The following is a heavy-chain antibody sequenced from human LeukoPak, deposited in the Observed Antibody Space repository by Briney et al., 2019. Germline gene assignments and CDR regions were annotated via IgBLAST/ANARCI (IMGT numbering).Heavy chain of an antibody. V-gene: IGHV4-30-2*01. CDR3: ARDQEGFDY. Sequence: SETLSLTCAVSGGSISSGGYSWNWIRQPPGKGLEWIGYIYYSGNTYYNPSLKSRVTISGDRSKNQFSLKLNSVTAADTAVYYCARDQEGFDYWGQGTLVTVSS. CDR2: IYYSGNT. J-gene: IGHJ4*02. CDR1: GGSISSGGYS.